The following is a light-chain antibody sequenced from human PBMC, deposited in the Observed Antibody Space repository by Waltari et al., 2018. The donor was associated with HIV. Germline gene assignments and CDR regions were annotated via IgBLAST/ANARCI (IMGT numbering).Light chain of an antibody. J-gene: IGLJ3*02. CDR1: SGSIGDNY. CDR2: EDK. CDR3: QSYDRSIQV. V-gene: IGLV6-57*01. Sequence: NFMLTQPHSVSESPGKTVTISCTRSSGSIGDNYVHWYQQRPGSSPIIVIYEDKQRPSGFPDRFSGSIGSSSNSASLTISGLKTEDEGDYYCQSYDRSIQVFGGGTKLTVL.